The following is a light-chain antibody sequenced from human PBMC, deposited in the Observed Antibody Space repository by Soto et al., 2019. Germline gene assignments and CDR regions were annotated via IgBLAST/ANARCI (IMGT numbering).Light chain of an antibody. CDR3: HHYGGSQYT. V-gene: IGKV3-20*01. CDR2: DAS. CDR1: QTVGSSF. J-gene: IGKJ2*01. Sequence: EIVLTQSPGTLSLSPGDGATLSCRASQTVGSSFLGWYQQKPGQAPRLIMYDASNRATGIPDRFTGRGSGTDFTLTISRLDPEDFAVYYCHHYGGSQYTFGQGTKLEI.